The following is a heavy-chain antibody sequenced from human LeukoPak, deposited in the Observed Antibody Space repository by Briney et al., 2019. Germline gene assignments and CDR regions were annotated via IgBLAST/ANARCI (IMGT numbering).Heavy chain of an antibody. J-gene: IGHJ4*02. V-gene: IGHV3-23*01. CDR3: AKDRYGDYYFDY. Sequence: QSGGSLRLSCVVSGFIFRSHGMSWVRQAPGKGLEWVSGTNGNGDTTYFADSVKGRFTISRDNSKNTLYLQMNSLRAEDTAVYYCAKDRYGDYYFDYWGQGTLVTVSS. D-gene: IGHD4-17*01. CDR2: TNGNGDTT. CDR1: GFIFRSHG.